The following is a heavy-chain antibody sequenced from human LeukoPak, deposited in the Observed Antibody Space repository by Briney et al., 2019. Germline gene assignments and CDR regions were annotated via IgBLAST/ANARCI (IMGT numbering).Heavy chain of an antibody. Sequence: KSGGSLRLSCAASGSTFSTYNMNWVRQAPGKGLEWVSSISSTSSYINYADSVKGRFTISRDKAKNSLYLQMNSLRAEDTAVYYCARVTLTGYYAFDYWGQGTLVTVSS. J-gene: IGHJ4*02. D-gene: IGHD3-9*01. CDR2: ISSTSSYI. V-gene: IGHV3-21*01. CDR3: ARVTLTGYYAFDY. CDR1: GSTFSTYN.